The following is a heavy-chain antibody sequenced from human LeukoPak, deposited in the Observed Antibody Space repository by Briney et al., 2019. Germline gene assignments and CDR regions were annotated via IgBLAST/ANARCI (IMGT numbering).Heavy chain of an antibody. Sequence: SETLSLTCTVSGVSISSSNSYWGWIRQPPGKGLEWIGSIYYSGSTYYNPSLKSRVTISVDTSKNQFSLKLSPVTAADTAVYYCARELDSSGDYWGQGTLVTVSS. CDR2: IYYSGST. D-gene: IGHD6-19*01. CDR3: ARELDSSGDY. V-gene: IGHV4-39*07. J-gene: IGHJ4*02. CDR1: GVSISSSNSY.